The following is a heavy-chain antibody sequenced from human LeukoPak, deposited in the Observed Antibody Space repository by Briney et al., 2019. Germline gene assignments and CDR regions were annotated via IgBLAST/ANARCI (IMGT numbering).Heavy chain of an antibody. CDR3: ARDQRAQQLVTYDFDY. D-gene: IGHD6-13*01. CDR1: GYTFTGYY. Sequence: GASVKVSCKASGYTFTGYYMHWVRQAPGQGPEWMGWINPNSGGTNYVHKFQDRVTMTSDTSISTAYMELRRLRSDDTAVYYCARDQRAQQLVTYDFDYWGQGTLVTVSS. CDR2: INPNSGGT. J-gene: IGHJ4*02. V-gene: IGHV1-2*02.